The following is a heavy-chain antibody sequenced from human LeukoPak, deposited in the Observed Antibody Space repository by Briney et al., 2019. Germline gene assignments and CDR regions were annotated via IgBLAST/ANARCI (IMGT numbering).Heavy chain of an antibody. CDR2: IIPIFDTT. CDR1: GGTFSSYV. D-gene: IGHD3-10*01. V-gene: IGHV1-69*13. J-gene: IGHJ3*02. Sequence: ASVKVSCKASGGTFSSYVISWVRQAPGQGLEWMGGIIPIFDTTNYAQKFQGRVTITADESTSTAYMELSSLRSEDTALYYCAREDVTQYNYGSASAFDIWGQGTMVTVSS. CDR3: AREDVTQYNYGSASAFDI.